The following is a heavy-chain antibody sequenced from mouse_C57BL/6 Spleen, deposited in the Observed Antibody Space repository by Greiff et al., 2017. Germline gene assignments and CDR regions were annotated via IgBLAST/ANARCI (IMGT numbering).Heavy chain of an antibody. CDR2: IDPSDSYT. CDR1: GYTFTSYW. Sequence: QVQLQQPGAELVRPGTSVKLSCKASGYTFTSYWMHWVKQRPGQGLEWIGVIDPSDSYTNYNQKFKGKATLTVDTSSSTAYMQLSSLTSEDSAVYYWARRTYRQRDYAMDYWGQGTSVTVSS. J-gene: IGHJ4*01. D-gene: IGHD3-2*01. CDR3: ARRTYRQRDYAMDY. V-gene: IGHV1-59*01.